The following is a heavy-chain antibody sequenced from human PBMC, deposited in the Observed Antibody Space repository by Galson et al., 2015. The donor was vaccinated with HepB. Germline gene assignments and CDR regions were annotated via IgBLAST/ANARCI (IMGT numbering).Heavy chain of an antibody. CDR2: ISAYNGNT. CDR3: ARDGTTTVTTHSGMDV. CDR1: GYTFTSYG. Sequence: SVKVSCKASGYTFTSYGISWVRQAPGQGLEWMGWISAYNGNTNYAQKLQGRVTMTTDTSTSTAYMELRSLRSDDTAVYYCARDGTTTVTTHSGMDVWGQGTTVTVSS. D-gene: IGHD4-17*01. J-gene: IGHJ6*02. V-gene: IGHV1-18*04.